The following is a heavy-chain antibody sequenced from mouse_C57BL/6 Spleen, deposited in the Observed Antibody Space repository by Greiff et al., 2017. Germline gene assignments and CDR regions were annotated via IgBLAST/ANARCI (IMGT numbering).Heavy chain of an antibody. J-gene: IGHJ4*01. Sequence: VHVKQSGGGLVKPGGSLKLSCAASGFTFSDYGMHWVRQAPEKGLEWVAYISSGSSTIYYADTVKGRFTISRDNAKNTLFLQMTSLRSEDTAMYYCASGWLPAYAMDYWGQGTSVTVSS. CDR3: ASGWLPAYAMDY. CDR2: ISSGSSTI. D-gene: IGHD2-3*01. V-gene: IGHV5-17*01. CDR1: GFTFSDYG.